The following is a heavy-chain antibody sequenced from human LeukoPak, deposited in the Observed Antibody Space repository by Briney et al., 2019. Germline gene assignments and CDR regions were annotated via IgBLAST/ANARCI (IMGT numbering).Heavy chain of an antibody. CDR1: EFTFSSYW. Sequence: PGGSLRLCCAASEFTFSSYWMHWVRQAPGKGLVWVSRIKGDGSSTTYADSVKGRFTISRDNAKNTLYLQMNSLTAEDTAVYYCARGAYCGGDCPLPNSLYWGRGTLVTVSS. V-gene: IGHV3-74*01. D-gene: IGHD2-21*01. CDR2: IKGDGSST. CDR3: ARGAYCGGDCPLPNSLY. J-gene: IGHJ4*02.